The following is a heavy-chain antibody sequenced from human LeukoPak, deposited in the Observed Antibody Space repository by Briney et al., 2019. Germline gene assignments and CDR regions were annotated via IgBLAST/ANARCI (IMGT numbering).Heavy chain of an antibody. V-gene: IGHV1-2*02. J-gene: IGHJ4*02. CDR2: INANSGGT. CDR3: ARDGHGGNSFDY. D-gene: IGHD4-23*01. CDR1: GYTFTGYY. Sequence: ASVKVSCKASGYTFTGYYMHWVRQAPGQGLEWMGWINANSGGTDYAQKFQDRVTMTRDTSISTAHMELSRLRSDDTAVYYCARDGHGGNSFDYWGQGTLVTVSS.